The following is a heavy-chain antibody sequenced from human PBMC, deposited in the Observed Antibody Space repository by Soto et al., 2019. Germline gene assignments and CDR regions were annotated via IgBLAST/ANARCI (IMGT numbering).Heavy chain of an antibody. V-gene: IGHV3-23*01. Sequence: EVQLLESGGGLVQPGGSLRLSCAASGFTFSSYAMSWVRQAPGKGLEWVSAISGSGGSTYYADSVKGRFTISRDNSKNTLYLQMNSLRAEDTAVYYCAKDLTYYYDSSGYSFDYWGQGTLVTVSS. D-gene: IGHD3-22*01. CDR3: AKDLTYYYDSSGYSFDY. J-gene: IGHJ4*02. CDR2: ISGSGGST. CDR1: GFTFSSYA.